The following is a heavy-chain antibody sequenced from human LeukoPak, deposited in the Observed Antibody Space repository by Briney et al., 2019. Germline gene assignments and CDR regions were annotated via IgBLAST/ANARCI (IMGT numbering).Heavy chain of an antibody. Sequence: GGTLRLSCAASGFIFSSYGMTWVRQAPGKGLEWVSAISGSGSGGSTYYADSVKGRFTISRDNSKNTLYLQMNSLKGDDTAVYYCAKDSAFYYIDVWGKGTTVIISS. CDR3: AKDSAFYYIDV. J-gene: IGHJ6*03. D-gene: IGHD3-10*01. V-gene: IGHV3-23*01. CDR2: ISGSGSGGST. CDR1: GFIFSSYG.